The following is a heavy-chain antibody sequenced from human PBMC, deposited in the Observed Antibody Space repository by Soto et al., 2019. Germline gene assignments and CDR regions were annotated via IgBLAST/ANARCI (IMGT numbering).Heavy chain of an antibody. D-gene: IGHD2-2*01. Sequence: PSETLSLTCTVSGGSISSGGYYWSWIRQHPGKGLEWIGYIYYSGSTYYNPSLKSRVTISVDTSKNQFSLKLSSVTAADTAVYYCARDYGYCSSTSCYGFDPWGQGTLVTVSS. V-gene: IGHV4-31*03. CDR3: ARDYGYCSSTSCYGFDP. J-gene: IGHJ5*02. CDR1: GGSISSGGYY. CDR2: IYYSGST.